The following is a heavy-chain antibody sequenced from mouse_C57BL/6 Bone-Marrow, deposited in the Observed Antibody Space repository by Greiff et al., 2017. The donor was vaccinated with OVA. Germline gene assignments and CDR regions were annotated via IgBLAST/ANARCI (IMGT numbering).Heavy chain of an antibody. D-gene: IGHD2-3*01. Sequence: VQLQQSGPELVKPGASVKISCKASGYAFSSSWMNWVKQRPGRGLAWIGRIYPGDGDTNYNGTFKGKAPLTADKSTSTADMQLSSLTAEDSAVYFCARHEDGYYASYFDYWGQGTTLTVSS. J-gene: IGHJ2*01. CDR3: ARHEDGYYASYFDY. CDR1: GYAFSSSW. V-gene: IGHV1-82*01. CDR2: IYPGDGDT.